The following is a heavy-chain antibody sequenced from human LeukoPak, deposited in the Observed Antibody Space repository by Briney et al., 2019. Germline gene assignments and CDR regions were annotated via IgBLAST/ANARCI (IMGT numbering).Heavy chain of an antibody. CDR2: INPSGGST. CDR1: GYTFTSYY. V-gene: IGHV1-46*03. CDR3: ATGYCSSTSCYSLDY. D-gene: IGHD2-2*01. J-gene: IGHJ4*02. Sequence: ASVKVSCKASGYTFTSYYMHWVRQAPGQGLEWMGIINPSGGSTSCAQKFQGRVTMPRDTSTSTVYMELSSLRSEDTAVYHCATGYCSSTSCYSLDYWGQGTLVTVSS.